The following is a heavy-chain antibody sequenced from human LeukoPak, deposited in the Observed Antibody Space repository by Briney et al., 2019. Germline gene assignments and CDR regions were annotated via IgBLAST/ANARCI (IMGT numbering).Heavy chain of an antibody. J-gene: IGHJ3*02. V-gene: IGHV3-48*02. CDR3: ARSATVTTGSAFDI. CDR2: ISSSSSTI. CDR1: GFTFSSYS. Sequence: GGSLRLSCAASGFTFSSYSMNWVRQAPGKGLEWVSYISSSSSTIYYADSVKGRFTISRDNAKNSLYLQMNSLRDEDTAVYYCARSATVTTGSAFDIWGQGTMVTVSS. D-gene: IGHD4-17*01.